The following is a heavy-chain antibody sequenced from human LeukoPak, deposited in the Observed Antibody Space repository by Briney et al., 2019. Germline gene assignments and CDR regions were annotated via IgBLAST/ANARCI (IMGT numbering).Heavy chain of an antibody. D-gene: IGHD3-16*01. J-gene: IGHJ5*02. Sequence: PGGSLRLSCAASGFTFSSYEMNWVGQAPGKWLEWVSYISSSGSTIYYADSVKGRFTISRDNAKNSLYLQMNSLRAEDTAVYYCARTKYDYWFDPWGQGTLVTVSS. CDR2: ISSSGSTI. CDR3: ARTKYDYWFDP. CDR1: GFTFSSYE. V-gene: IGHV3-48*03.